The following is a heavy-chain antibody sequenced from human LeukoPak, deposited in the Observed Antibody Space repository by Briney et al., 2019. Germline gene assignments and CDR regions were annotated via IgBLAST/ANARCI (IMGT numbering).Heavy chain of an antibody. CDR1: GITLSNYG. V-gene: IGHV3-23*01. Sequence: GGSLRLSCGVSGITLSNYGMSWVRQAPGKGLEWVAGLSGSAGGTNYADSVKGRFTISRDNSKNTLFLQMDRLRAEDTAVYFCAKRGVVVRVFLVGFHKEAYYIDSWGQGAQVTVSS. CDR3: AKRGVVVRVFLVGFHKEAYYIDS. CDR2: LSGSAGGT. J-gene: IGHJ4*02. D-gene: IGHD3-16*02.